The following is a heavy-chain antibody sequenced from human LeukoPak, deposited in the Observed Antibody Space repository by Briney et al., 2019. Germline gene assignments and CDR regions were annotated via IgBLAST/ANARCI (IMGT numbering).Heavy chain of an antibody. CDR2: IRSKAYGGTT. J-gene: IGHJ6*04. V-gene: IGHV3-49*03. CDR1: GSTFTSFA. CDR3: TRDGV. Sequence: GGTLRLSCAASGSTFTSFAMSWFRQAPGKGLEWVGFIRSKAYGGTTEYAASVKGRFTISRDDSKSIAYLQMNSLKTEDTAVYYCTRDGVWGKGTTVTVSS.